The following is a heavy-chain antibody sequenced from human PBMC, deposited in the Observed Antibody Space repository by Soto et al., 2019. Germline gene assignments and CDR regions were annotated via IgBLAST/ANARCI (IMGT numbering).Heavy chain of an antibody. D-gene: IGHD3-22*01. Sequence: QVQLVQSGAEVKKPGSSVKVSCKASGGTFRSNGISWVRQAPGQGLEWLGGIIPIVHTASYAQTFRGRVTITADESTTTAYMELSSRRSEDTAVYYCAMITMIHSFDPWGQGTLVTVSS. J-gene: IGHJ5*02. CDR2: IIPIVHTA. CDR3: AMITMIHSFDP. CDR1: GGTFRSNG. V-gene: IGHV1-69*01.